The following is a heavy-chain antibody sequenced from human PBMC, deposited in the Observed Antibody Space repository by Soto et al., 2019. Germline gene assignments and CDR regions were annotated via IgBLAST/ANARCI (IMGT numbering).Heavy chain of an antibody. V-gene: IGHV5-10-1*01. CDR3: ARDSSGWPTNFDY. J-gene: IGHJ4*02. Sequence: PGEPLKISCKGSGYSFTSYWISWVRQMPGKGLEWMGRIDPSDSYTNYSPPFQGHVTISADKSISTAYLQWSSLKASDTAMYYCARDSSGWPTNFDYWGQGTLVTVSS. D-gene: IGHD6-19*01. CDR2: IDPSDSYT. CDR1: GYSFTSYW.